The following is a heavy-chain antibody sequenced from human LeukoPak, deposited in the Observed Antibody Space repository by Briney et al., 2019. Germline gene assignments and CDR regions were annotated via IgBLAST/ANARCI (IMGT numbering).Heavy chain of an antibody. CDR3: AHPDLYFDH. V-gene: IGHV3-23*01. CDR1: GFTFSTYA. J-gene: IGHJ4*02. Sequence: GGSLRLSCAASGFTFSTYAMSGVRQAPGKGLEWVSSISGSGASTFYADSVKGRFTVSRDNSKNTVYLQMNSLRAEDTAVYYCAHPDLYFDHSRQGTLVTVSS. CDR2: ISGSGAST.